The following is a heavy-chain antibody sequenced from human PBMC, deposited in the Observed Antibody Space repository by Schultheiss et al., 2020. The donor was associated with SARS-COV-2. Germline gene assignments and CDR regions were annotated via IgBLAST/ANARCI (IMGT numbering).Heavy chain of an antibody. D-gene: IGHD6-13*01. CDR2: LSATGAYT. V-gene: IGHV3-23*01. CDR3: ARDISSWRY. J-gene: IGHJ4*02. Sequence: GGSLRLSCAASGFSFSSYAMTWVRQAPGKGLEWVSTLSATGAYTYYADSVKGRFTISRDNSKNTLYLQMNSLRAEDTAVYYCARDISSWRYWGQGTLVTVSS. CDR1: GFSFSSYA.